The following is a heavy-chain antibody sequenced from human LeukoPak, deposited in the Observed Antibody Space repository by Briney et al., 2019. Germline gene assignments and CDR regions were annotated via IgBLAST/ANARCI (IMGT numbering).Heavy chain of an antibody. CDR1: GGSISSGGYS. CDR2: IYHSGST. V-gene: IGHV4-30-2*01. Sequence: SQTLSLTCAVSGGSISSGGYSWSWIRQPPGKGLEWIGYIYHSGSTYYNPSLKSRVTISVDRSKNQFSLKLSSVTAADTAVYYCARAVGLVGANDAFDIWGQGTMVTVSS. CDR3: ARAVGLVGANDAFDI. D-gene: IGHD1-26*01. J-gene: IGHJ3*02.